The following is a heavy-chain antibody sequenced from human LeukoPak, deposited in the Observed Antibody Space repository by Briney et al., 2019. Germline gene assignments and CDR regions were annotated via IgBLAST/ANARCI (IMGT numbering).Heavy chain of an antibody. Sequence: PGGSLRPSCVASGFTFSSYGMHWVRQAPGKGLEWVAVISNDGSNKYYADSVKGRFTISRDNSKNTLYPQMNSLRAEDTAVYYCAKGRGAFDIWGQGTMVTVSS. D-gene: IGHD3-10*01. J-gene: IGHJ3*02. CDR2: ISNDGSNK. CDR1: GFTFSSYG. CDR3: AKGRGAFDI. V-gene: IGHV3-30*18.